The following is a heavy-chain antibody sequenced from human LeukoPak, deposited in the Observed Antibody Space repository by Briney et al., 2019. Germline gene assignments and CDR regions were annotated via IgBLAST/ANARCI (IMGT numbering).Heavy chain of an antibody. CDR3: AKGDSSGYYNWFDP. J-gene: IGHJ5*02. V-gene: IGHV3-23*01. Sequence: PGGSLRLSCAASGFTFSSYAMSWVRQAPGKGLEWVLAISGSGGSTYYADSVKGRFTISRDNSKNTLYLQMNSLRAEDTAVYYCAKGDSSGYYNWFDPWGQGTLVTVSS. CDR1: GFTFSSYA. CDR2: ISGSGGST. D-gene: IGHD3-22*01.